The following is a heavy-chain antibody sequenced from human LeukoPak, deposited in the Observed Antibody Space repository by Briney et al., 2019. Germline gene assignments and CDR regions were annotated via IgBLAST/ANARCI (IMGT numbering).Heavy chain of an antibody. CDR2: ISSNGGST. J-gene: IGHJ4*02. V-gene: IGHV3-64*01. D-gene: IGHD3-9*01. CDR1: GFTFSSYA. Sequence: GGSLRLSCAASGFTFSSYAMHWVRQAQGKGLEYVSAISSNGGSTYYANSVKGRFTISRDNSKNTLYLQMGSLRAEDMAVYYCARVLGDILTGFFDYWGQGTLVTVFS. CDR3: ARVLGDILTGFFDY.